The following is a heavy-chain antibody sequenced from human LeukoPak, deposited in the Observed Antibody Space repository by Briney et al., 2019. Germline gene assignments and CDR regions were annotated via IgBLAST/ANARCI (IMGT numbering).Heavy chain of an antibody. D-gene: IGHD3-9*01. CDR1: GGTFSSYA. Sequence: SVKVSCKASGGTFSSYAISWVRQAPGQGLEWMGRIIPILGIANYAQKFQGRVTITADKSTGTAYMELSSLRSEDTAVYYCAESGTDILTGYFWSLDYWGQGTLVTVSS. V-gene: IGHV1-69*04. CDR2: IIPILGIA. J-gene: IGHJ4*02. CDR3: AESGTDILTGYFWSLDY.